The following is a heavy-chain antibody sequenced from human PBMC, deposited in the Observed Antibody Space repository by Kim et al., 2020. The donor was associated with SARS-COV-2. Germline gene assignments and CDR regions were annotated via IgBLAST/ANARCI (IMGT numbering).Heavy chain of an antibody. CDR1: GGSFSGFY. CDR3: ARRLYNTSGSGSHYCDL. J-gene: IGHJ4*02. Sequence: SETLSLTCAVYGGSFSGFYWSWIRQPPGRGLEWIGEINHSGRTNYNPSLKSRVTISVNTSNNQFSLRLTSVNAADTAVYYCARRLYNTSGSGSHYCDLWGQGTLVPVSS. V-gene: IGHV4-34*01. CDR2: INHSGRT. D-gene: IGHD3-10*01.